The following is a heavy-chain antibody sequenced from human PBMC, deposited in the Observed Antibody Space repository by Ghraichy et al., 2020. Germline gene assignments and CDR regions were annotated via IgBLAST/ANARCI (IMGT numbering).Heavy chain of an antibody. CDR1: GFTFSSYS. CDR3: ARDGEWEHRSDV. CDR2: ISSSSSYI. V-gene: IGHV3-21*01. J-gene: IGHJ6*02. Sequence: GGSLRLSCAASGFTFSSYSMNWVRQAPGKGLEWVSSISSSSSYIYYADSVKGRFTISRDNAKNSLYLQMNSLRAEDTAVYYCARDGEWEHRSDVWGQGTTVTVSS. D-gene: IGHD1-26*01.